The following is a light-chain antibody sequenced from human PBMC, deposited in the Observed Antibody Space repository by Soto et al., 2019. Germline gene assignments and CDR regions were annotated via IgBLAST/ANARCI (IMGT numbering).Light chain of an antibody. J-gene: IGKJ4*01. V-gene: IGKV3-11*01. CDR2: DAS. CDR3: HQRSNWPST. Sequence: EIVLTQSPATLSLSPGERATLSCRASQSVSWYLAWYQQKPGQAPRLLIYDASNRATGIPARFSASGSGTDFTLTFTSVEPEDFAVYYCHQRSNWPSTFGGGTKVEIK. CDR1: QSVSWY.